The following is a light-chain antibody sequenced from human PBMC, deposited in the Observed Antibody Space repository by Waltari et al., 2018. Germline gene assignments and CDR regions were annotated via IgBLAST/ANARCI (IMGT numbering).Light chain of an antibody. CDR1: HRILSASNNKNY. CDR2: WAS. V-gene: IGKV4-1*01. Sequence: DIVMTQSPDSLAVSLGERATINCEASHRILSASNNKNYIAWYQPEPGQPPKLLIPWASTRQSVVPDRFSASGYGTDFTLTISSLQAEDVAVYYCQQYSTVPVTFGGGTKVEIK. J-gene: IGKJ4*01. CDR3: QQYSTVPVT.